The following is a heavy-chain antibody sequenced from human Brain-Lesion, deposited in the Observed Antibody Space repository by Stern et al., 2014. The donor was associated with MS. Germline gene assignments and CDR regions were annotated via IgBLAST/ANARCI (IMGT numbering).Heavy chain of an antibody. J-gene: IGHJ4*02. CDR2: INPQSGGT. V-gene: IGHV1-2*06. CDR1: GYTFTGYY. D-gene: IGHD3-22*01. Sequence: QLQLLESGAEVKKPGASVMVSCKASGYTFTGYYIHWVRQAPGQGLEWMGRINPQSGGTNYAQKFPGRVTMTRDTALHTAYLELSRLRSDDTAVYYCATYYYDSTGYNDFWGQGTLVTVSS. CDR3: ATYYYDSTGYNDF.